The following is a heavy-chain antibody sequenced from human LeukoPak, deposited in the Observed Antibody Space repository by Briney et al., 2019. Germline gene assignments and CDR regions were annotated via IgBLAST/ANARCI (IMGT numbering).Heavy chain of an antibody. Sequence: GGSLRLSCAASGFTFSGYSMKWVRQAPGKGLEWVSYISSSSSTIYYADSVKGRFTISRDNAKNSLYLQMNSLRDPDLYVYYCSRVDCSGGSCYYWYFDLWGRGTLVTVSS. CDR2: ISSSSSTI. CDR1: GFTFSGYS. J-gene: IGHJ2*01. V-gene: IGHV3-48*02. D-gene: IGHD2-15*01. CDR3: SRVDCSGGSCYYWYFDL.